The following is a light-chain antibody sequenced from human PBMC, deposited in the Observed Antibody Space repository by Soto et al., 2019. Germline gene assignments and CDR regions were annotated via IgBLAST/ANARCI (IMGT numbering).Light chain of an antibody. V-gene: IGKV1-39*01. CDR1: QSMSTN. CDR2: AAS. J-gene: IGKJ5*01. Sequence: DIQLPHLPASRSSSVGDRVTITARARQSMSTNLNWYHQKPEKAPDLLIYAASRLQSGVPSRFSGSGSGTDFTLTITGLQPEDFATYYCQQKYSIPITFGQGTRLEIK. CDR3: QQKYSIPIT.